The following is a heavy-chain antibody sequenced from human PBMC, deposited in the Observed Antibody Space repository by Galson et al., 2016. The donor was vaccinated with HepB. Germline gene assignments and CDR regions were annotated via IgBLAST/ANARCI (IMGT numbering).Heavy chain of an antibody. CDR3: ARESTGRGVDAFDI. Sequence: SLRLSCAASGFTFSSYAMSWVRQAPGKGLEWVSAISGTGGSTYYSGPVKGRFTISRENAKNSLYLQMNSLTAGDTAVYYCARESTGRGVDAFDIWGQGTMVIVSS. CDR1: GFTFSSYA. CDR2: ISGTGGST. D-gene: IGHD3-16*01. J-gene: IGHJ3*02. V-gene: IGHV3-23*01.